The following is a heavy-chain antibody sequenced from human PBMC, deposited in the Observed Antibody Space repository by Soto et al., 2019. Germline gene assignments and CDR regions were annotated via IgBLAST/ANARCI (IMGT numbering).Heavy chain of an antibody. CDR2: IVSDGSAI. Sequence: GGSLRLSCAVSGFPFSFYGFHWVRQSPGKGLEWLGVIVSDGSAIYHAHSLEGRFFISRDNSKDILYLQMNSLRVEDTSVYYCARDDAFDNENGFDMWGQGTMVTVS. CDR3: ARDDAFDNENGFDM. V-gene: IGHV3-33*01. J-gene: IGHJ3*02. D-gene: IGHD3-3*02. CDR1: GFPFSFYG.